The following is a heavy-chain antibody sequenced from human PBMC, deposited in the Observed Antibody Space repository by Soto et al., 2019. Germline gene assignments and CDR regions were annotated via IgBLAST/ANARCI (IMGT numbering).Heavy chain of an antibody. D-gene: IGHD6-13*01. Sequence: GGSLRLSCAASGFTFSGYAMNWVRQAPGKGLEWVSTIGNSNSGGTTYYTDSVKGRFSISRDNSKNTLFLQMNSLRADDTAVYYCAKARGGAVSTWYFDYWGQGTLVTVSS. J-gene: IGHJ4*02. CDR2: IGNSNSGGTT. CDR3: AKARGGAVSTWYFDY. CDR1: GFTFSGYA. V-gene: IGHV3-23*01.